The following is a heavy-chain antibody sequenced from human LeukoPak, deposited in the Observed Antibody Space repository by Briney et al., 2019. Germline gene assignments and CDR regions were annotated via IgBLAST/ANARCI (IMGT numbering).Heavy chain of an antibody. CDR2: IIPIFGTA. D-gene: IGHD2-2*01. CDR1: GGTFSSYA. Sequence: SVTVSFTASGGTFSSYAISWVRQAPGQGLEWMGGIIPIFGTANYAQKFQGRVTITADESTSTAYMELSSLRSEDTAVYYCARDLDIVVVPAALGFDYWGQGTLVTVSS. CDR3: ARDLDIVVVPAALGFDY. V-gene: IGHV1-69*13. J-gene: IGHJ4*02.